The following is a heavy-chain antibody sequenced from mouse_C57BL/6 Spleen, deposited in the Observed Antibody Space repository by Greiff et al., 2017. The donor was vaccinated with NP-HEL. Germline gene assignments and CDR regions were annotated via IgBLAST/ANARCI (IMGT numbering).Heavy chain of an antibody. J-gene: IGHJ3*01. V-gene: IGHV5-4*01. CDR3: ARGLGGFAY. Sequence: EVQGVESGGGLVKPGGSLKLSCAASGFTFSSYAMSWVRQTPEKRLEWVATISDGGSYTYYPDNVKGRFTISRDNAKNNLYLQMSHLKSEDTAMYYCARGLGGFAYWGQGTLVTVSA. CDR1: GFTFSSYA. CDR2: ISDGGSYT.